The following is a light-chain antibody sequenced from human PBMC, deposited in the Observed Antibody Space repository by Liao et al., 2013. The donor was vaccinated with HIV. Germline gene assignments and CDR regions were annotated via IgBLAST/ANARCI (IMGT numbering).Light chain of an antibody. V-gene: IGLV3-21*01. CDR1: NIGSKG. Sequence: SYVLTQPPSVSVAPGKTATIPCGGNNIGSKGVHWYQQKPGQAPVVVIFYDTDRPSVIPERFSGSNSGNTATLTISGTQGMDEADYYCQAWDSSTVVFGGGTKLTVL. CDR2: YDT. CDR3: QAWDSSTVV. J-gene: IGLJ3*02.